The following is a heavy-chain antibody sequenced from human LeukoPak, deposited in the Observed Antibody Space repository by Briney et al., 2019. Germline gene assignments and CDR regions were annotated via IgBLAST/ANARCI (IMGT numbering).Heavy chain of an antibody. D-gene: IGHD2-2*02. J-gene: IGHJ3*02. CDR3: ARAVDCSSTSCYTFRAFDI. Sequence: PGGSLRLSCAASGFTFSSYSMNWVRQAPGKGLEWVSSISSSSTYIFYADSVKGRFTISRDNAKNSLYLQMNSLRAEDTAVYYCARAVDCSSTSCYTFRAFDIWGQGTMVTVSS. CDR1: GFTFSSYS. CDR2: ISSSSTYI. V-gene: IGHV3-21*01.